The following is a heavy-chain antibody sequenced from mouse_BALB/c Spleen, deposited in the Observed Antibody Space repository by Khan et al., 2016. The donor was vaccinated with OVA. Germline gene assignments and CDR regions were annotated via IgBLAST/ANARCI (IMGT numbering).Heavy chain of an antibody. D-gene: IGHD2-14*01. CDR3: DRAYYRYDGYYAMDY. CDR1: GFSLSRYN. V-gene: IGHV2-6-4*01. CDR2: IWGGGGT. Sequence: QVQLKESGPGLVAPSQSLSITCTVSGFSLSRYNIHWVRQPPGKGLEWLGMIWGGGGTDYNSTLKSRLSIRKDNSKSQVLLKMNSLQIDDTAMYYCDRAYYRYDGYYAMDYWGQGTSVTVSS. J-gene: IGHJ4*01.